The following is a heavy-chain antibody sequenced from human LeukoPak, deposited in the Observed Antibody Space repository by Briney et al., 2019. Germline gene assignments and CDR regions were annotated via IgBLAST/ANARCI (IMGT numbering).Heavy chain of an antibody. CDR3: ARMRPQWLVSQTLTGPCGAFDI. J-gene: IGHJ3*02. Sequence: GASVKVSCKASGGTFSSYAISWVRQAPGQGLEWMGGIIPIFGTANYAQKFQGRVTITADESTSTAYMELSSLRSEDTAVYYCARMRPQWLVSQTLTGPCGAFDIWGQGTMVTVSS. CDR1: GGTFSSYA. D-gene: IGHD6-19*01. CDR2: IIPIFGTA. V-gene: IGHV1-69*13.